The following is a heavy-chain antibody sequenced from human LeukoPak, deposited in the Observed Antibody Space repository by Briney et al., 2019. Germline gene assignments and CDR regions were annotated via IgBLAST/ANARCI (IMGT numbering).Heavy chain of an antibody. CDR3: VGGHYDILTGYTPGGMDV. V-gene: IGHV1-46*01. J-gene: IGHJ6*04. D-gene: IGHD3-9*01. Sequence: ASVKVSWKASGYTFTSYYMHWVRQAPGQGLEWMGIINPSGGSTSYAQKFQGRVTMTRDTSTSTVYMELSSLRSEDTAVYYCVGGHYDILTGYTPGGMDVWGKGTTVTVSS. CDR2: INPSGGST. CDR1: GYTFTSYY.